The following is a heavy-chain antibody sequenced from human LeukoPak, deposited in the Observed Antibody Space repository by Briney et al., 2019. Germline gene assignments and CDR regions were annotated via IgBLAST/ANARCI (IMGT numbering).Heavy chain of an antibody. Sequence: GGSLRLSCAASGFTFSSYDMHWVRQATGKGLEWVSAIGTAGDTYYPGSVKGRFTISRENAKYSLYLQMNSLRAEDTAVYYCARGLVGSYYYYYGMDVWGQGTTVTVSS. CDR1: GFTFSSYD. D-gene: IGHD1-26*01. J-gene: IGHJ6*02. V-gene: IGHV3-13*01. CDR3: ARGLVGSYYYYYGMDV. CDR2: IGTAGDT.